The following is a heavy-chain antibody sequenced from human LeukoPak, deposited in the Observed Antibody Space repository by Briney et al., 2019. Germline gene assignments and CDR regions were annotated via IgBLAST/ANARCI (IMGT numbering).Heavy chain of an antibody. J-gene: IGHJ4*02. CDR3: ARIMITVTTSDY. Sequence: GGSLRLSCAATGFTFSSYEMNWVRQAPGKGLEWLSYISSSGTTIKYADSVKGRFTISRDNAKNSLYLQVDSLRAEDTAVYYCARIMITVTTSDYWGQGTLVTVSS. CDR1: GFTFSSYE. V-gene: IGHV3-48*03. CDR2: ISSSGTTI. D-gene: IGHD4-17*01.